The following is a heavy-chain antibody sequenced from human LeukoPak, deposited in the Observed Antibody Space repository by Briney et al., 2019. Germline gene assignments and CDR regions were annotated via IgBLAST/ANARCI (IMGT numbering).Heavy chain of an antibody. CDR2: IYYSGCT. CDR3: ARPRRDGYNYSYFDY. J-gene: IGHJ4*02. V-gene: IGHV4-39*01. Sequence: SETLSLTCTVSGGSISSSSYYWGWIRQPPGKGLEWIGSIYYSGCTYYNPSLKSRVTISVDTSKNQFSLKLSSVTAADTAVYYCARPRRDGYNYSYFDYWGQGTLVTVSS. CDR1: GGSISSSSYY. D-gene: IGHD5-24*01.